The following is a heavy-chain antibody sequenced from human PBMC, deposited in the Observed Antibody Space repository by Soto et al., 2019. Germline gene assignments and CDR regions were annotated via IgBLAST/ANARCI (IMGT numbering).Heavy chain of an antibody. D-gene: IGHD3-16*01. V-gene: IGHV3-30-3*01. CDR2: ISYDGSNK. J-gene: IGHJ6*02. CDR1: GFTFSSYA. Sequence: QVQLVESGGGVVQPGRSLRLSCAASGFTFSSYAMHWVRQAPGKGLEWVAVISYDGSNKYYADSVKGRFTISRDNSKNTLYLQMNSLRAEDTAVYYCARDLGYTLYYGMDVWGQGTTVTVSS. CDR3: ARDLGYTLYYGMDV.